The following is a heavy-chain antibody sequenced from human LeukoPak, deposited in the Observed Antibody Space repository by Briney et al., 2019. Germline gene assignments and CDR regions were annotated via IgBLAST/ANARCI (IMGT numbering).Heavy chain of an antibody. D-gene: IGHD1-1*01. CDR3: AREAGTTFRTTTFDS. CDR2: IIPIFNTT. Sequence: SVKVSCKASADTFSNYPISWVRQAPGRGLEWMGGIIPIFNTTNYAQKFQGRVTITADKSTNSAYMELSSLRSEDTAVYYCAREAGTTFRTTTFDSRGQGTRVTVSS. V-gene: IGHV1-69*06. CDR1: ADTFSNYP. J-gene: IGHJ4*02.